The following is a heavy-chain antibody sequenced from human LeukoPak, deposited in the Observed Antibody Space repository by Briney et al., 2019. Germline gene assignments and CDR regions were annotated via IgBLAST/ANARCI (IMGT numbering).Heavy chain of an antibody. V-gene: IGHV4-34*01. Sequence: SETLSLTCAVYGGSFSDYYWSWLRQPPGKGLEWIGEINHSGSTNYNPSLKSRVTISVDTSKNQFSLNLSSVTAADTAVYYCARGSKYYCDSSGFPNWFDPWGQGTLVTVSS. D-gene: IGHD3-22*01. CDR2: INHSGST. CDR1: GGSFSDYY. J-gene: IGHJ5*02. CDR3: ARGSKYYCDSSGFPNWFDP.